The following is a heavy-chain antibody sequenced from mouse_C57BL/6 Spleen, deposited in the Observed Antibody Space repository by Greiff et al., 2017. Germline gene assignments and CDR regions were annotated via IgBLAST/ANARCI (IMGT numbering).Heavy chain of an antibody. Sequence: VKLVESGAELARPGASVKMSCKASGYTFTSYTMHWVKQRPGQGLEWIGYINPSSGYTKYNQKFKDKATLTADKSSSTAYMQLSSLTSEDSAVYYGARSADYCGEYFDYWGQGTTLTVSS. CDR3: ARSADYCGEYFDY. V-gene: IGHV1-4*01. CDR2: INPSSGYT. D-gene: IGHD1-2*01. CDR1: GYTFTSYT. J-gene: IGHJ2*01.